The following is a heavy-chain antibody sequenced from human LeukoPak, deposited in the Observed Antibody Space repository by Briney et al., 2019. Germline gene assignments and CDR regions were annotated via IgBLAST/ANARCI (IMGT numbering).Heavy chain of an antibody. Sequence: SETLSLTCTVSGGSISSYYWSWIRQPPGKGLEWIGYIYTSGSINYNPSLKSRVTISVDTSKNQFSLKLSSVTAADTAVYYCAGIAAAGVSVRFDPWGQGTLVTVSS. V-gene: IGHV4-4*09. J-gene: IGHJ5*02. D-gene: IGHD6-13*01. CDR3: AGIAAAGVSVRFDP. CDR1: GGSISSYY. CDR2: IYTSGSI.